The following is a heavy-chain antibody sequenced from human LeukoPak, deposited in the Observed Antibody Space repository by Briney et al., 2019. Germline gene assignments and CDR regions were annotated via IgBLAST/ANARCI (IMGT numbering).Heavy chain of an antibody. CDR3: ARESGVGVITY. Sequence: SETLSLTCTVSGGSISSGDYYWSWIRQPPGKDLEWIGYIYYSGSTYYNPSLKSRVTISVDTSKNQFSLKLSSVTAADTAVYYCARESGVGVITYWGQGTLVTVSS. D-gene: IGHD3-10*01. CDR1: GGSISSGDYY. J-gene: IGHJ4*02. V-gene: IGHV4-30-4*01. CDR2: IYYSGST.